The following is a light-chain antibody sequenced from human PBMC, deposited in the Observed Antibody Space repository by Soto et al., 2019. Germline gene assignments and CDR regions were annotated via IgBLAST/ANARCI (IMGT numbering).Light chain of an antibody. CDR1: SSDVGGYDY. V-gene: IGLV2-8*01. Sequence: QSVLTQPPSASGSPGQSVTISCTGTSSDVGGYDYVSWYQQYPGKTPKLMIFEVTMRPSGISDRFSGSKSASTASLTISGLQAEDEGDYYCASYAGSRTYVFGSGTKVTVL. J-gene: IGLJ1*01. CDR2: EVT. CDR3: ASYAGSRTYV.